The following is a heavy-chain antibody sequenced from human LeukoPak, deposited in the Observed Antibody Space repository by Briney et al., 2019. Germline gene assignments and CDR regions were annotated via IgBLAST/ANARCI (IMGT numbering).Heavy chain of an antibody. D-gene: IGHD6-25*01. CDR1: GASISSGDYY. Sequence: SETLSLTCTVSGASISSGDYYWGWIRQSPGKGLEWIGTIYYSGSTNYNPSLKSRVTISVDTSENQFSLRLSSVTATDTAEYYCVRRGQRLNPGLYYFDYWGQGTLVTVSS. V-gene: IGHV4-39*01. CDR3: VRRGQRLNPGLYYFDY. CDR2: IYYSGST. J-gene: IGHJ4*02.